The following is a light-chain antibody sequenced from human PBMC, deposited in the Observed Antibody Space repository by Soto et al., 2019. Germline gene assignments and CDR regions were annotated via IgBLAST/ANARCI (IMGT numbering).Light chain of an antibody. CDR1: QSVNSY. V-gene: IGKV3-11*01. CDR2: DAS. Sequence: EIVLTQSPATLSLSPGERATLSWRASQSVNSYLAWYQQKPGQAPRLLIYDASNRATGIPARFSGSGSGTDFTLTISSLEPEDFAVYYCQQRSNWPPYTFGQGTKLEIK. CDR3: QQRSNWPPYT. J-gene: IGKJ2*01.